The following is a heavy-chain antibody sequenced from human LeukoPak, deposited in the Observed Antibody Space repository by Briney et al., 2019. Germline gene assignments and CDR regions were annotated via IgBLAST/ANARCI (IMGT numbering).Heavy chain of an antibody. V-gene: IGHV1-2*02. CDR1: GYTFTGYY. CDR3: ARQRRGSYYIYRGWFDP. J-gene: IGHJ5*02. CDR2: INSNSGGT. Sequence: ASVKVSCKASGYTFTGYYMHWVRQAPGQGLEWMGWINSNSGGTNYAQKFQGRVTMTRDTSISTAYMELSRLRSDDTAVYYCARQRRGSYYIYRGWFDPWGQGTLVTVS. D-gene: IGHD1-26*01.